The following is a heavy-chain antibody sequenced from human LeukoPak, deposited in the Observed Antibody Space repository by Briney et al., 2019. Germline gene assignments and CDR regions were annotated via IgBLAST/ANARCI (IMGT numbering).Heavy chain of an antibody. J-gene: IGHJ4*02. D-gene: IGHD6-13*01. CDR2: IIPIFGTA. V-gene: IGHV1-69*13. CDR1: GGTFSSYA. Sequence: ASVKVSCKASGGTFSSYAIGWVRQAPGQGLEWMGGIIPIFGTANYTQKFQGRVTIIADESTSTAYMELSSLRSEDTAVYYCANIQQLAGRPDYWGQGTLVTVSS. CDR3: ANIQQLAGRPDY.